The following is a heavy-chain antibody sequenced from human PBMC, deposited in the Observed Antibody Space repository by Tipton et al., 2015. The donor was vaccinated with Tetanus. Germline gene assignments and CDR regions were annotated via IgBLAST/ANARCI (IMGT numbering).Heavy chain of an antibody. CDR2: VDPRDSQA. Sequence: QLVQSGAEVKEAGESLRISCKASGYRFSSYSIGWVRQLPGRGLEWMGIVDPRDSQATYGPSFQGQVTLSADRSINVAYLQWGSLKASDTGLYYCARRRSAVLSGAYHWYFDLWGRGTLVGVSS. V-gene: IGHV5-51*01. CDR1: GYRFSSYS. J-gene: IGHJ2*01. CDR3: ARRRSAVLSGAYHWYFDL. D-gene: IGHD3-3*01.